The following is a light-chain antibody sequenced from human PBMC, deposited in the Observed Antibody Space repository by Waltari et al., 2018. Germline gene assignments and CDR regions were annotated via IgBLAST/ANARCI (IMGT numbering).Light chain of an antibody. J-gene: IGLJ2*01. CDR3: TSFTSSSTIV. CDR2: DVN. Sequence: SALTQPASVSGSPGQSITLSCTGSSSYACVYNYVSWYQQHPGKAPKLMISDVNKRPSGVSNRFSGSKSDNTASLTISGLQAEDEAHYYCTSFTSSSTIVFGGGTKLTVL. CDR1: SSYACVYNY. V-gene: IGLV2-14*03.